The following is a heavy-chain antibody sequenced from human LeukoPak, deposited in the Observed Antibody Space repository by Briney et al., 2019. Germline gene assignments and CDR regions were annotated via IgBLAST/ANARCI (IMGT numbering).Heavy chain of an antibody. D-gene: IGHD6-19*01. Sequence: GGSLRLSCAVSGFSFSSYTMSWVRQAPGKGLEWVSAISGSGGSTYYADSVKGRFTISRDNSKNTLYLQMNSLRAEDTAVYYCARTYSSGWYGFDYWGQGTLVTVSS. CDR1: GFSFSSYT. J-gene: IGHJ4*02. CDR2: ISGSGGST. CDR3: ARTYSSGWYGFDY. V-gene: IGHV3-23*01.